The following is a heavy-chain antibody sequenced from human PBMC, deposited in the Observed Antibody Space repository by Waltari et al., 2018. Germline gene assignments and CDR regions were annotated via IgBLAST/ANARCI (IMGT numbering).Heavy chain of an antibody. CDR2: IYSGGST. Sequence: EVQLLESGGGLVQPGGSLSLSCAASGFPFSSYAMGWVRQAPGKGLEWVSVIYSGGSTYYADSVKGRFTISRDNSKNTLYLQMNSLRAEDTAVYYCAKDMGPVITRFDYWGQGTLVTVSS. D-gene: IGHD3-22*01. CDR1: GFPFSSYA. V-gene: IGHV3-23*03. CDR3: AKDMGPVITRFDY. J-gene: IGHJ4*02.